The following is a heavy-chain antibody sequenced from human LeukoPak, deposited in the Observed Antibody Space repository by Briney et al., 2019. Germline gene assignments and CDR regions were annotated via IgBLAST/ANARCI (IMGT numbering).Heavy chain of an antibody. CDR2: IYPGDSDT. CDR3: AIQPAKYYDYVWGSYPQENYFDY. D-gene: IGHD3-16*02. V-gene: IGHV5-51*01. CDR1: GYSFTSYW. J-gene: IGHJ4*02. Sequence: GESLKISCKGFGYSFTSYWIGWVRQMPGKGLEWMGIIYPGDSDTRYSPSFQGQVTISADKSISTAYLQWSSLKASDTAMYYCAIQPAKYYDYVWGSYPQENYFDYWGQGTLVTVSS.